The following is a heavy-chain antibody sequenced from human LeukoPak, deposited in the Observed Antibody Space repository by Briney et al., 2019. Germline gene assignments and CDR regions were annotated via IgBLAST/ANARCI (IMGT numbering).Heavy chain of an antibody. J-gene: IGHJ6*03. CDR2: IYYSGST. CDR1: GGSISSYY. V-gene: IGHV4-59*01. CDR3: ARWGSYSYSYYYYYMDV. D-gene: IGHD5-18*01. Sequence: SETLSLTCTVSGGSISSYYWSWIRQPPGKGLEWIGYIYYSGSTNYNPSLKSRVTISVDTSKNQFSLKLSSVTAADTAVYYCARWGSYSYSYYYYYMDVWGKGTTVTVSS.